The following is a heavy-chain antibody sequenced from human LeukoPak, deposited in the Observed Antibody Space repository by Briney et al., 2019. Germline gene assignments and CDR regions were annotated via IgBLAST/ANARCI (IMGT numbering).Heavy chain of an antibody. CDR1: GFTFSSYA. V-gene: IGHV3-30-3*01. CDR3: ASWPGGWYGEDS. J-gene: IGHJ4*02. Sequence: PGGSLRLSCAASGFTFSSYAMHWVPQAPGKGLEWVAVISYDGSNKYYADSVKGRFTISRDNAKNSLYLQMNSLRAEDTAVYYCASWPGGWYGEDSWGQGTLVTVSS. CDR2: ISYDGSNK. D-gene: IGHD6-19*01.